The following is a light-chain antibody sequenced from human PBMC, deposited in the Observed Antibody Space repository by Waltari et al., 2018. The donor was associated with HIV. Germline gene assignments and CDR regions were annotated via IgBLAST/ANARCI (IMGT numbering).Light chain of an antibody. Sequence: QSVLTQPPSVSAAPGQKVTIPCSGTASDIGRTDVSWYQQVPGTAPKVVIYDNNDRPSEMPDRFSGSKSGTSATLGITGLQTGDEAVYYCATWDSSLGGYIFGSGTKVTVL. J-gene: IGLJ1*01. CDR1: ASDIGRTD. CDR3: ATWDSSLGGYI. CDR2: DNN. V-gene: IGLV1-51*01.